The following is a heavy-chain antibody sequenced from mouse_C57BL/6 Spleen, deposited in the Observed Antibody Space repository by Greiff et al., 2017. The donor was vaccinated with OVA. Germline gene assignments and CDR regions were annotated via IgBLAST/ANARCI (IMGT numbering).Heavy chain of an antibody. V-gene: IGHV1-53*01. CDR1: GYTFTSYW. Sequence: VQLQQSGTELVKPGASVKLSCKASGYTFTSYWMHWVKQRPGQGLEWIGNINPSNGGTNYNEKFKSKATLTVDKSSSTAYMQLSSLTSEDSAVYYCARDFITTVVTHYFDYWGQGTTLTVSS. CDR3: ARDFITTVVTHYFDY. CDR2: INPSNGGT. J-gene: IGHJ2*01. D-gene: IGHD1-1*01.